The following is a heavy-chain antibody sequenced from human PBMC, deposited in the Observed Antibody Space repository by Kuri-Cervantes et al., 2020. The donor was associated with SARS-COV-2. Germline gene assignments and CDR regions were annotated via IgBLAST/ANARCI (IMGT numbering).Heavy chain of an antibody. J-gene: IGHJ6*02. CDR2: IWYDGSNK. D-gene: IGHD3-3*01. Sequence: GESLKISCAASGFTFSSYGMHWVRQAPGKGLEWVAVIWYDGSNKYYADSVKGRFTISRDNSKNTLYLQMNSLRAEDTAVYYCARAKKRTIFGVVNYYYYGMDVWGQGTTVTVSS. CDR3: ARAKKRTIFGVVNYYYYGMDV. CDR1: GFTFSSYG. V-gene: IGHV3-33*08.